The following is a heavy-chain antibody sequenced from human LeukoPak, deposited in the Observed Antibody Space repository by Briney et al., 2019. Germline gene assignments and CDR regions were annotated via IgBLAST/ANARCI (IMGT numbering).Heavy chain of an antibody. Sequence: ASVKVSCKASGYTFTGYYMHWVRQAPGQGLEWMRWINPNSGGTNYAQKFQGRVTMTRDTSISTAYMELSRLRSDDTAVYYCARDLLSWGIAARPGYWGQGTLVTVSS. CDR1: GYTFTGYY. D-gene: IGHD6-6*01. CDR3: ARDLLSWGIAARPGY. CDR2: INPNSGGT. V-gene: IGHV1-2*02. J-gene: IGHJ4*02.